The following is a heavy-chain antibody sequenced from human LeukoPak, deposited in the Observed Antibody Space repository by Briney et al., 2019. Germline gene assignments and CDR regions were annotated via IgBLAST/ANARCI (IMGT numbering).Heavy chain of an antibody. CDR3: ARSRGSGSYFGYMDV. J-gene: IGHJ6*03. CDR2: IYTSGST. Sequence: PSQTLSLTCTVSGGSISSGSYYWSWIRQPAGKGLEWIGRIYTSGSTNYNPSLKSRVTISVDTSKNQFSLKLSSVTAADTAVYYCARSRGSGSYFGYMDVWGKGTTVTISS. CDR1: GGSISSGSYY. D-gene: IGHD3-10*01. V-gene: IGHV4-61*02.